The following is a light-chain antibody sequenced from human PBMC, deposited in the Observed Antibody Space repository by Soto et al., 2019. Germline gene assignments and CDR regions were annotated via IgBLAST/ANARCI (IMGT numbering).Light chain of an antibody. J-gene: IGKJ2*01. V-gene: IGKV1-8*01. CDR1: QGISSY. Sequence: AIRMTQSPSSFSASTGDRVTITCRASQGISSYLAWYQQKPGKAPKLLIYAASTLQSGVPSRFSGSGSGTDFTLTISCLQSEGFATYYCQQYYSYSYTFGQGTKLEIK. CDR3: QQYYSYSYT. CDR2: AAS.